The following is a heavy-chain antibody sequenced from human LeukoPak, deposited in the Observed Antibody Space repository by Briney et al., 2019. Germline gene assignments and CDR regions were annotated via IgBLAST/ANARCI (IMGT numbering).Heavy chain of an antibody. J-gene: IGHJ6*02. CDR3: ARERAYYYYYGMDV. V-gene: IGHV3-7*01. CDR2: IKQDGSEK. Sequence: GGSLRLSCAASGFTFSSYWMNWVRQAPGKGLEWVANIKQDGSEKYYVDSVKGRFTISRDNAKNSLYLQMNSLRAEDTAVYYCARERAYYYYYGMDVWGQGTTVTVSS. CDR1: GFTFSSYW.